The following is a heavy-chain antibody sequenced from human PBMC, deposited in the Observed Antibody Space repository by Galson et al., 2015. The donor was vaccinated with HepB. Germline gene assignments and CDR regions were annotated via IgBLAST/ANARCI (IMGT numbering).Heavy chain of an antibody. V-gene: IGHV3-30-3*01. CDR3: ARGAHLWFGWLLYYFDY. CDR1: GFTFSSYA. D-gene: IGHD3-10*01. J-gene: IGHJ4*02. Sequence: SLRLSCVASGFTFSSYAMHWVRQAPGKGLEWVAVISYDGSNKYYADSVKGRFTISRDNSKNTLYLQMNSLRAADTAVYYCARGAHLWFGWLLYYFDYWGQGTLVTVSS. CDR2: ISYDGSNK.